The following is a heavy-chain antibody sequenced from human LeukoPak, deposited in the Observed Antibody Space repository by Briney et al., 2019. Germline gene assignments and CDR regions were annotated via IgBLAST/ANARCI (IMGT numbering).Heavy chain of an antibody. J-gene: IGHJ5*02. CDR2: IYYSGST. CDR1: GGSISSSSYY. CDR3: ARDRGASPQNWFDP. Sequence: SETLSLTCTVSGGSISSSSYYWGWIRQPPGKGLEWIGSIYYSGSTYYNPSLKSRVTMSVDTSKNQFSLKLSSVTAADTAVYYCARDRGASPQNWFDPWGQGTLVTVSS. D-gene: IGHD3-10*01. V-gene: IGHV4-39*07.